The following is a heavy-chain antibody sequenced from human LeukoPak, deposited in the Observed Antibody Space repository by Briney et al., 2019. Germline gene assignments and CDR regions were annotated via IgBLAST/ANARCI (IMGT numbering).Heavy chain of an antibody. CDR3: AKKLPDASSYFDF. CDR1: RLTLSNYD. Sequence: PGGSLRLSCVASRLTLSNYDTTWVRQAPGHGLEDVSRIGSGGFRFYGGSVKGRFSISTDNSQNTGYIQMNSLPREAPPTCLCAKKLPDASSYFDFWGQGILVTVSS. V-gene: IGHV3-53*01. J-gene: IGHJ4*02. CDR2: IGSGGFR. D-gene: IGHD6-6*01.